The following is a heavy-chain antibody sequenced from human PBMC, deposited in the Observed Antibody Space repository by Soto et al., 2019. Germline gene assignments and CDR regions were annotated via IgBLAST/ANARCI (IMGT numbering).Heavy chain of an antibody. CDR3: TRDSTNDYGDYGPKDALDM. V-gene: IGHV3-74*01. D-gene: IGHD4-17*01. J-gene: IGHJ3*02. CDR1: GFTFSNYW. CDR2: INSDGSGT. Sequence: EVQLVESGGGLVQPGGSLRLSCAASGFTFSNYWMHWVRQPPGKGLVWVSRINSDGSGTSYADSVKGRFTISRDNARNTLYLQMNTLGAEDTAVYYCTRDSTNDYGDYGPKDALDMWGQGTMVTVSS.